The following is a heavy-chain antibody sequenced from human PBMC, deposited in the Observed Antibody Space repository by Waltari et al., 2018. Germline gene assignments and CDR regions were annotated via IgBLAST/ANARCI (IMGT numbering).Heavy chain of an antibody. CDR1: GGSFSGYY. V-gene: IGHV4-34*01. J-gene: IGHJ3*02. CDR3: ARVDGIAGAFDI. Sequence: QVQLQQWGAGLLKPSETLSLTCAVYGGSFSGYYWSWIRQPPGKGLEGIGEINHSGSTNYNPSLKSRVTISVDTSKNQFSLKLSSVTAADTAVYYCARVDGIAGAFDIWGQGTMVTVSS. D-gene: IGHD6-13*01. CDR2: INHSGST.